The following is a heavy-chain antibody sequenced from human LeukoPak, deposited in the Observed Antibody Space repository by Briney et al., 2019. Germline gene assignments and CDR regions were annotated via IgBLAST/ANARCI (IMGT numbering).Heavy chain of an antibody. Sequence: ASVKVSCKASGYTFTIYGISWGRQAPGQGLEWMGWISAYNGNTNYAQKLQGRVTMTTDTSTSTAYMELRSLRSDDTAAYYCARDVAVAGLDYWGQGTLVTVSS. CDR2: ISAYNGNT. D-gene: IGHD6-19*01. V-gene: IGHV1-18*01. CDR1: GYTFTIYG. CDR3: ARDVAVAGLDY. J-gene: IGHJ4*02.